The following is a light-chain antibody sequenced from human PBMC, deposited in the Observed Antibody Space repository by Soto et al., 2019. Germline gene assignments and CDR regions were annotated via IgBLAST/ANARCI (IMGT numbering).Light chain of an antibody. CDR2: ATS. CDR1: QSVSTR. Sequence: EIVMTQSPVTLSVSPGERATLSCRASQSVSTRVAWYQQKPGQAPRLLIYATSTRATGAPARFSGSGSGTEFTLTISNLQSEDFAVYYCQQYSNWPPITFGQGTRLEMK. CDR3: QQYSNWPPIT. V-gene: IGKV3-15*01. J-gene: IGKJ5*01.